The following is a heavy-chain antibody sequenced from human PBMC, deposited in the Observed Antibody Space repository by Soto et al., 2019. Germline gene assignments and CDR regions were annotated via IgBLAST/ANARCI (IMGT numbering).Heavy chain of an antibody. CDR2: INAGNGNT. D-gene: IGHD6-6*01. J-gene: IGHJ6*02. V-gene: IGHV1-3*01. CDR3: ARGVQLVRYYYYYGMDV. Sequence: GASVKVSCKASGYTFTSYAMHWVRQAPGQRLEWMGWINAGNGNTKYSQKFQGRVTITRDTSASTAYMELSSLRSGDTAVYYCARGVQLVRYYYYYGMDVWGQGTTVTVSS. CDR1: GYTFTSYA.